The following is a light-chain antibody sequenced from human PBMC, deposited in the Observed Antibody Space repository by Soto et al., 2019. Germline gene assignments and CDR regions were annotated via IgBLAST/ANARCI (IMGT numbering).Light chain of an antibody. Sequence: IVLTQSPCTLSLSPGERATLSCRASQRAXSYFDWYKWKPGQAPRFFTDCASSRATGIPDRFSGSGSATEFTLTITGMQSEDFAVYYFQQYNSGPSTFGQGTRLEIK. J-gene: IGKJ5*01. CDR2: CAS. CDR1: QRAXSY. V-gene: IGKV3D-15*01. CDR3: QQYNSGPST.